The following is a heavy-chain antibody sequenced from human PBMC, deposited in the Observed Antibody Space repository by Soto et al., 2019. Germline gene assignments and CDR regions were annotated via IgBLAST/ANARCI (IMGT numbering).Heavy chain of an antibody. CDR2: ISSSGGTT. D-gene: IGHD3-22*01. CDR1: GFNFNNYA. CDR3: AKSRYSDSSGDFYDY. V-gene: IGHV3-23*01. Sequence: VGSLRLSCATSGFNFNNYAMSWVRQAPGERLEWVSFISSSGGTTYYADSVKGRFTISRDNSRNTVFLQMNTLGAEDTAIYYCAKSRYSDSSGDFYDYWGQGTLVTVSS. J-gene: IGHJ4*02.